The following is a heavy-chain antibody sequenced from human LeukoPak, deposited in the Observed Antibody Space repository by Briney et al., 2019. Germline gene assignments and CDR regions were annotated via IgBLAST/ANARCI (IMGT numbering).Heavy chain of an antibody. D-gene: IGHD6-13*01. CDR3: ARFGRIAAAGTGYYYYMDV. CDR2: INHSGST. J-gene: IGHJ6*03. CDR1: GGSFSGYY. V-gene: IGHV4-34*01. Sequence: PSETLSLTCAVYGGSFSGYYWSWIRQPPGKGLEWIGEINHSGSTNYNPSLKSRVTISVDTSKNQFSLKLSSVTAADTAVYYCARFGRIAAAGTGYYYYMDVWGKGTTVTDSS.